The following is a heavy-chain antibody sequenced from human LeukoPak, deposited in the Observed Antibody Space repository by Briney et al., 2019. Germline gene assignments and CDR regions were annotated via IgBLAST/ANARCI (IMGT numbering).Heavy chain of an antibody. CDR3: ARGWGSGLYASAYDI. V-gene: IGHV3-33*08. CDR2: IWYEGKTK. J-gene: IGHJ3*02. CDR1: GFTVSSNY. D-gene: IGHD7-27*01. Sequence: GGSLRLSCAASGFTVSSNYMSWVRQAPGKGLEWVAPIWYEGKTKKHADSVKGRITISRDNSRNTLYLEMNSLRAEDTAMYYCARGWGSGLYASAYDIWGQGTMVTIFS.